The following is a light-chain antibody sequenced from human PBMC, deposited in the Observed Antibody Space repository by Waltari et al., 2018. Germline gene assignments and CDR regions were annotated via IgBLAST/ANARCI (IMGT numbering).Light chain of an antibody. J-gene: IGLJ3*02. CDR1: SSTTGVNA. V-gene: IGLV1-44*01. CDR2: SNY. CDR3: ATWDDKLNGVL. Sequence: QSALTQRPSLSGTPGQGVTNSCSGASSTTGVNAVHWYQQVPGTAPKPLIYSNYRRPSGVPERFSGSKSGISASLAISGLQSEDEADYYCATWDDKLNGVLFGGGTKLTVL.